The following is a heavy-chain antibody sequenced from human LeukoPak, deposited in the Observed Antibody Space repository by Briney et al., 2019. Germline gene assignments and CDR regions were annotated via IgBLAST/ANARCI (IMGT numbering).Heavy chain of an antibody. D-gene: IGHD6-13*01. CDR1: GFTFSSTT. V-gene: IGHV3-23*01. J-gene: IGHJ4*02. CDR3: TKDRRGPAAGTWYFGS. Sequence: AGGSLRLPCVASGFTFSSTTMGWVRQAPGRGLEWVSSITAIDGRTYYADSVRGRFTISRDNSKNTVYLQLNSLRAGDTAIYYCTKDRRGPAAGTWYFGSWGQGTLVTVS. CDR2: ITAIDGRT.